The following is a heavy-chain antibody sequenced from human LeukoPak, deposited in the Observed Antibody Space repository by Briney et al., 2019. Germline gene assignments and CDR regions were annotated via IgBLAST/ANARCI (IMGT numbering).Heavy chain of an antibody. CDR1: GFTFSSYG. V-gene: IGHV3-33*01. CDR2: IWYDGSNK. J-gene: IGHJ3*02. CDR3: VASMTTWGTFDI. D-gene: IGHD6-19*01. Sequence: GGSLRLSCAASGFTFSSYGMHWVRQAPGKGLEWVAVIWYDGSNKYYADSVKGRFTTSRDNSKTTLYLQMTSRRAEDTAVYYCVASMTTWGTFDIWGQGTMVTVSS.